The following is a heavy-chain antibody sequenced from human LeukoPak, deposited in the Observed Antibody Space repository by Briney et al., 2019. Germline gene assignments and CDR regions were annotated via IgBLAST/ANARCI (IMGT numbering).Heavy chain of an antibody. CDR3: ARDRSSSCSLDY. D-gene: IGHD6-13*01. CDR2: INAYNGNT. CDR1: GYTFTSYG. J-gene: IGHJ4*02. Sequence: AASVKVSCKASGYTFTSYGISWVRQAPGQGLEWMGWINAYNGNTNYAQKLQGRVTMPTDTSTSTAYMELRSLRSDDTAVYYCARDRSSSCSLDYWGQGTLVTVSS. V-gene: IGHV1-18*01.